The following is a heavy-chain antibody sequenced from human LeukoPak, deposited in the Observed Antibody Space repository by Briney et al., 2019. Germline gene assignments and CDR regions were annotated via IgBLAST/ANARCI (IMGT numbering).Heavy chain of an antibody. D-gene: IGHD3-3*01. Sequence: PGGSLRLSCAASGFTFSDYYMSWIRQAPGKGLEWVSYINSSGSTIYYADSVKGRFTISRDNAKNSLYLQMNSLRAEDTAVYYCARGSPFHDFWSGYVYYWGQGTLVTVSS. CDR3: ARGSPFHDFWSGYVYY. CDR2: INSSGSTI. CDR1: GFTFSDYY. J-gene: IGHJ4*02. V-gene: IGHV3-11*01.